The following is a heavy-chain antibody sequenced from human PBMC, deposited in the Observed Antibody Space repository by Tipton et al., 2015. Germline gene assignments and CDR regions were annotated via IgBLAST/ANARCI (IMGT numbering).Heavy chain of an antibody. CDR2: LSYSGKT. D-gene: IGHD6-19*01. V-gene: IGHV4-4*02. CDR3: ARAGSGWYGSYYFDY. Sequence: TLSLTCTVSGGSISSTNWWTWVRQPPGKGLEWIGSLSYSGKTDYNPPLRSRVTISVDTSENQFSLRLSSVAAADTAVYYCARAGSGWYGSYYFDYWGQGTLVTVSS. CDR1: GGSISSTNW. J-gene: IGHJ4*02.